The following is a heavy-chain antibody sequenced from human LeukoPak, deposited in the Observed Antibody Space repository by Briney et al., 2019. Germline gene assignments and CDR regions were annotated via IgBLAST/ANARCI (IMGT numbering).Heavy chain of an antibody. J-gene: IGHJ4*02. V-gene: IGHV3-23*01. Sequence: PGGSLRLSCAASGFTFSSFVMSWVRQAPGKGLEWVSSISGSGVYKYYTDSVKGRFTISRDNSKNTLYVRMNSLRAEDTAVYYCAKVSCTSGTCSSFDYWGQGTLATVSS. CDR2: ISGSGVYK. CDR1: GFTFSSFV. D-gene: IGHD2-8*01. CDR3: AKVSCTSGTCSSFDY.